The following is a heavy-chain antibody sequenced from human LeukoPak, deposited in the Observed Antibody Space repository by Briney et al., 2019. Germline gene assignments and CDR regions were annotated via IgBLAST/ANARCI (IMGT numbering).Heavy chain of an antibody. CDR1: GFTFSSYS. CDR3: ARAGGDSSGYGY. D-gene: IGHD3-22*01. CDR2: ISSSSSYI. Sequence: PGGSLRLSCAASGFTFSSYSMNWVRQAPGKGLEWVSSISSSSSYIYYADSMKGRFTRSRDNAKNSMYLQMNSLRAEDTAVYYCARAGGDSSGYGYWGQGTLVTVSS. J-gene: IGHJ4*02. V-gene: IGHV3-21*01.